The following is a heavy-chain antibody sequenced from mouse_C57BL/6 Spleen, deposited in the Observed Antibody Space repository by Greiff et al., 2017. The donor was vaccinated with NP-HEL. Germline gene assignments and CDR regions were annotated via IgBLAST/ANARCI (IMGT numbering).Heavy chain of an antibody. CDR1: GYTFTSYW. Sequence: QVQPQQPGAELVKPGASVKLSCKASGYTFTSYWMQWVKQRPGQGLEWIGEIDPSDGYTNYNQKFKGKATLTVDTSSSTAYMQLSSLTSEDSAVYYCARGGAMAPYYFDYWGQGTTLTVSS. CDR2: IDPSDGYT. V-gene: IGHV1-50*01. CDR3: ARGGAMAPYYFDY. D-gene: IGHD1-1*02. J-gene: IGHJ2*01.